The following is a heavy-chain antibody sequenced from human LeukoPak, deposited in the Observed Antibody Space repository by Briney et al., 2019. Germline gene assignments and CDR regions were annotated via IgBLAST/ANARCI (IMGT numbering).Heavy chain of an antibody. V-gene: IGHV1-2*07. CDR2: INPHSGDT. CDR1: GYTFTSYY. J-gene: IGHJ5*02. Sequence: ASVKVSCKAFGYTFTSYYMHWVRQAPGQGLEWMGWINPHSGDTNYAHKFQGRVTMTRDTSIGIAYMELSNLKSDDTAVYYCAREGGSSYGYAYHWGQGTLVTVSS. CDR3: AREGGSSYGYAYH. D-gene: IGHD5-18*01.